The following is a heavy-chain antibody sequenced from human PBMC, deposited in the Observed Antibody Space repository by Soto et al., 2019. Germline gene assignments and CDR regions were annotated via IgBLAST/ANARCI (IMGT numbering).Heavy chain of an antibody. Sequence: WVRQAPSRGLEWLGRTYYRSKWYNDYAVSVKSRITINPDTSKNQFSLQLNSVTPEDTAVYYCARASYSSGWYGGYYFDYWGQGTLVTVSS. CDR3: ARASYSSGWYGGYYFDY. J-gene: IGHJ4*02. CDR2: TYYRSKWYN. V-gene: IGHV6-1*01. D-gene: IGHD6-19*01.